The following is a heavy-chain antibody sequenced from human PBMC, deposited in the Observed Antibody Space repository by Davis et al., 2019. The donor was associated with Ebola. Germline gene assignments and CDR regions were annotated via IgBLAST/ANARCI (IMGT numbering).Heavy chain of an antibody. CDR3: ARLACTSSSCYTGNYYYYYGVDV. J-gene: IGHJ6*02. CDR2: IKSDGSST. Sequence: HTGGSLRLSCVASGFTFSTYWMHWVRQAPGKGLVWVSRIKSDGSSTYYADSVKGRFTISRDNSKNTLYLQVNSLRAEDTALYYCARLACTSSSCYTGNYYYYYGVDVWGQGTTVTVSS. D-gene: IGHD2-2*02. CDR1: GFTFSTYW. V-gene: IGHV3-74*01.